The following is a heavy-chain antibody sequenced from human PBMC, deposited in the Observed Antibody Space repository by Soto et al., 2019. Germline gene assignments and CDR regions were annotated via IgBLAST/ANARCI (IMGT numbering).Heavy chain of an antibody. CDR3: ARDSGYGSGNSVNHYIDC. CDR1: GFTLRSYW. Sequence: EEQLVASGGGLVQPGGTLRLSCAASGFTLRSYWMSWVGQAPGKGLEWLATIKTDASEKKYVDSVKGRFTVFRDNAKNSLYLQMDSLRAEYTAVYYSARDSGYGSGNSVNHYIDCWGRGTLVTVSS. D-gene: IGHD3-10*01. V-gene: IGHV3-7*01. J-gene: IGHJ4*01. CDR2: IKTDASEK.